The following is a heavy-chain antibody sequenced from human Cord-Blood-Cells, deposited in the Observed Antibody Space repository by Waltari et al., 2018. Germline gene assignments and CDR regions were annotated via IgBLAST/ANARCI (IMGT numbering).Heavy chain of an antibody. CDR3: ARGAGSGVVPAASDY. Sequence: QVQLVESGGGVVQPGRSLRLSCAASGFTFSSSGMHWVRQAPGKGLEWVAVIWYDGSNKYYADSVKGRFTISRDNSKNTLYLQMNSLRAEDTAVYYCARGAGSGVVPAASDYWGQGTLVTVSS. CDR1: GFTFSSSG. V-gene: IGHV3-33*01. CDR2: IWYDGSNK. D-gene: IGHD2-2*01. J-gene: IGHJ4*02.